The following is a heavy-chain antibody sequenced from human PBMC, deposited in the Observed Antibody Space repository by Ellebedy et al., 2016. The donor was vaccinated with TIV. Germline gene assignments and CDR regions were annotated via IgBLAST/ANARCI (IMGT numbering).Heavy chain of an antibody. V-gene: IGHV1-69*05. CDR3: AREIHSGDAQGGYYYYGMDV. D-gene: IGHD1-26*01. CDR2: IIPIFGTA. J-gene: IGHJ6*02. CDR1: GYTFSSYA. Sequence: SVKVSXXASGYTFSSYAISWVRQAPGQGLEWMGGIIPIFGTANYAQKFQGRVTMTRDTSTSTVYMELSSLRSEDTAVYYCAREIHSGDAQGGYYYYGMDVWGQGTTVTVSS.